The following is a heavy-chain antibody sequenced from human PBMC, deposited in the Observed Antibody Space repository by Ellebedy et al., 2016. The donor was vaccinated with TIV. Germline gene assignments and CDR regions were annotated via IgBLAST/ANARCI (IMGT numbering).Heavy chain of an antibody. V-gene: IGHV3-23*01. D-gene: IGHD4-17*01. CDR3: AKDISTGTVTTLEFFQH. CDR1: GFTFSSYA. Sequence: GESLKISCAASGFTFSSYAMSWVRQAPGKGLEWVSAISGSGGSTYYADSVKGRFTISRDNSKNTLYLQMNSLRDEDTAVYYCAKDISTGTVTTLEFFQHWGQGTLVTVSS. J-gene: IGHJ1*01. CDR2: ISGSGGST.